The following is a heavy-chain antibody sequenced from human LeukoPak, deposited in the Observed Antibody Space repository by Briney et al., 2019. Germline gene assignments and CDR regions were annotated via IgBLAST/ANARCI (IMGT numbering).Heavy chain of an antibody. CDR2: ISGSGGST. J-gene: IGHJ4*02. CDR1: GFTFSSYA. D-gene: IGHD3-22*01. CDR3: AKAAIIYYDSSGYQKTFFDY. V-gene: IGHV3-23*01. Sequence: GGSLRLSCAASGFTFSSYAMSWVRQAPGKGLEWVSAISGSGGSTYYADPVKGRFTISRDNSKNTLYLQMNSLRAEDTAVYYCAKAAIIYYDSSGYQKTFFDYWGQGTLVTVPS.